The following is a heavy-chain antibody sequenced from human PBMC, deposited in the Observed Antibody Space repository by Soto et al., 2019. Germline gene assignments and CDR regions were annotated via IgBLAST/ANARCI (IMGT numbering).Heavy chain of an antibody. Sequence: SVKVSCKASGGTFSSYAISWVRQAPGQGLEWMGGIIPIFGTANYAQKFQGRVTITADESTSTAYMELSSLRSEDTAVYYCARVFDDFWSGSYYYGMDVWGQGTTVTVSS. CDR1: GGTFSSYA. CDR3: ARVFDDFWSGSYYYGMDV. CDR2: IIPIFGTA. V-gene: IGHV1-69*13. J-gene: IGHJ6*02. D-gene: IGHD3-3*01.